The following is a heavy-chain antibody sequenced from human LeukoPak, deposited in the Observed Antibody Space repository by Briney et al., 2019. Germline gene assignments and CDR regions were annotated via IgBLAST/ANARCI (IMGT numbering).Heavy chain of an antibody. CDR3: ARVGQGGDYDSATLDY. CDR1: GFPFDDYG. J-gene: IGHJ4*02. V-gene: IGHV3-20*01. CDR2: LNWNGRST. Sequence: GSLRLSCAASGFPFDDYGMSWVRQAPGKGLEWVSGLNWNGRSTNCADSVKGRFTISRDNAKNSLYLQMNSLRAEDTALYHCARVGQGGDYDSATLDYWGQGTLVTVSS. D-gene: IGHD4-17*01.